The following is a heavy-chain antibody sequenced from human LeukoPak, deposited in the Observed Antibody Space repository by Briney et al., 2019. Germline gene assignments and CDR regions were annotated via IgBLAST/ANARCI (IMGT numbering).Heavy chain of an antibody. J-gene: IGHJ4*02. D-gene: IGHD2-2*01. CDR3: ARRDCWSFSCYSFDY. CDR2: ITSAGAT. CDR1: GFTVSRNY. Sequence: GGSLRLSCAASGFTVSRNYMSWARLAPGKGLEWVAIITSAGATHYATSVKGRFTISRDNSKNTLYLQMNSLRVEDTAVYYCARRDCWSFSCYSFDYWGQGILVTVSS. V-gene: IGHV3-66*04.